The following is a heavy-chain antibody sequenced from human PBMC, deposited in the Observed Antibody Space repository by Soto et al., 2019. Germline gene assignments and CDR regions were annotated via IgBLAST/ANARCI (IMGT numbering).Heavy chain of an antibody. CDR2: FNHSGGT. CDR1: GGSFSGYY. V-gene: IGHV4-34*01. D-gene: IGHD3-16*01. CDR3: ARSLMISFGGVGY. Sequence: QVQLQPWGAGLLKPSETLSLTCAVYGGSFSGYYWSWIRQPPGKGLEWFGEFNHSGGTNYNSSSKSLVTISVDASNNQFSRKLSSVTAAATAMYYCARSLMISFGGVGYWGQGTLVTVS. J-gene: IGHJ4*02.